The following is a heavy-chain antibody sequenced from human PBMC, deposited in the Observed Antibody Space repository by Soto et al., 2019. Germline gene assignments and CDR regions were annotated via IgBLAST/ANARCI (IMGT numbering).Heavy chain of an antibody. CDR3: ARTPRRGEFGYCSGGSCYGAFDI. J-gene: IGHJ3*02. D-gene: IGHD2-15*01. CDR2: ISYDGSNK. V-gene: IGHV3-30-3*01. Sequence: XVSLQLSCAASGFTFSSYAMHWVRQAPGKGLEWVAVISYDGSNKYYADSVKGRFTISRDNSKNTLYLQMNSLRAEDTAVYYCARTPRRGEFGYCSGGSCYGAFDIWGQGTMVTVSS. CDR1: GFTFSSYA.